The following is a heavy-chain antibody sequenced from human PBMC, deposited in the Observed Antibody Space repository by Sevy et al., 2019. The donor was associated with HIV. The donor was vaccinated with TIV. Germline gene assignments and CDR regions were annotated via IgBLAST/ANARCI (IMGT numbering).Heavy chain of an antibody. CDR2: IYHSGST. D-gene: IGHD1-7*01. J-gene: IGHJ4*02. CDR1: GYSISSGYY. CDR3: ARDRRNYAGQYFDY. V-gene: IGHV4-38-2*02. Sequence: SETLSLTCAVSGYSISSGYYWGWIRQPPGKGLEWIGSIYHSGSTYYNPSLKSRVTISVDTSKNQFSLKLSSVTAADTAVYYCARDRRNYAGQYFDYWGQGTLVTVSS.